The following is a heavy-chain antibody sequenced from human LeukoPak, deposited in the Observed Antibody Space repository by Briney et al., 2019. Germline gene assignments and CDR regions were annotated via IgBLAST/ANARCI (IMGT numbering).Heavy chain of an antibody. CDR2: INPNSGGT. J-gene: IGHJ4*02. V-gene: IGHV1-2*04. Sequence: ASVKVSCKASGYTFTGYYMHWVRQAPGQGLEWMGWINPNSGGTNYAQKFQGWVTMTRDTSISTAYMELNSLRAEDTAVYYCARSPDGFDYWGQGTLVTVSS. CDR3: ARSPDGFDY. D-gene: IGHD1-14*01. CDR1: GYTFTGYY.